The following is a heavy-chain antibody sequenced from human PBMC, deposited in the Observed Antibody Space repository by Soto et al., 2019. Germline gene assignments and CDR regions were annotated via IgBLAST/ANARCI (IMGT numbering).Heavy chain of an antibody. V-gene: IGHV3-23*01. CDR3: AKDRGWFGDYYDYSYMDV. J-gene: IGHJ6*03. CDR2: ISGSGGST. D-gene: IGHD3-10*01. CDR1: GFTFSSYA. Sequence: PGGSLRLSCAASGFTFSSYAMSWVRQAPGKGLEWVSAISGSGGSTYYADSVKGRFTISRDNSKNTLYLQMNSLRAEDTAVYYCAKDRGWFGDYYDYSYMDVWAKGTTVTVSS.